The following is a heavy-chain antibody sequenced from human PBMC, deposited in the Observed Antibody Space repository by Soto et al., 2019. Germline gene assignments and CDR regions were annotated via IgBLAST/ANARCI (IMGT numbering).Heavy chain of an antibody. Sequence: QVQLVQSGAEVKKPGASVKVSCKASGYTFTSYDINWVRQATGQGLEWMGWMNPNSGNTGYAQKFQGRVTMTRNTSLSTAYMELSSLRSEDTAVYYCARRLPIRFPGWFDPWGQGTLVTVSS. D-gene: IGHD3-3*01. CDR3: ARRLPIRFPGWFDP. CDR1: GYTFTSYD. CDR2: MNPNSGNT. V-gene: IGHV1-8*01. J-gene: IGHJ5*02.